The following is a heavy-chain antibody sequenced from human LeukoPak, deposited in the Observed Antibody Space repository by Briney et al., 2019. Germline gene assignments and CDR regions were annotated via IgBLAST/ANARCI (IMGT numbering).Heavy chain of an antibody. CDR1: GFTFSDYY. D-gene: IGHD3-3*01. J-gene: IGHJ6*03. V-gene: IGHV3-11*04. CDR2: ISSSGSTI. CDR3: ARGSYDFWSGYFYYYYMDV. Sequence: PGGSLRLSCAASGFTFSDYYMSWIRQAPGKGLEWVSYISSSGSTIYYADSVKGRFTISRDNAKNSLYLQMNSLSAEDTAVYYCARGSYDFWSGYFYYYYMDVWGKGTTVTVSS.